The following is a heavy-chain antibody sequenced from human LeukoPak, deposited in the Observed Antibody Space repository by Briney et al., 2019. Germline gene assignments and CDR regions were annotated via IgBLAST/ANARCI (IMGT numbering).Heavy chain of an antibody. D-gene: IGHD6-25*01. CDR1: GFTFSSYW. V-gene: IGHV3-74*01. CDR3: ARGVRRRPDAFDI. Sequence: PGGSLRLSCAASGFTFSSYWMHWVRQAPGKGLVWVSHINSDGSSTTYADSVKGRFTISRDNAKNTLYLQMNSLRAEDTAVYYCARGVRRRPDAFDIWGQGTMVTVSS. J-gene: IGHJ3*02. CDR2: INSDGSST.